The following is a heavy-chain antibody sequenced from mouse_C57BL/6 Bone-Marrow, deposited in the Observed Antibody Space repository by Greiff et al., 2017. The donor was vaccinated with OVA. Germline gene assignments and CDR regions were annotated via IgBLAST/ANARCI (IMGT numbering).Heavy chain of an antibody. Sequence: QVQLQQSGPELVKPGASVKISCKASGYAFSSSWMNWVKQRPGKGLEWIGRIYPGDGDTNYNGKFKGKATLTADKYSSTAYMQLSSLTSEDSAVYFCARHEDGYYASYFDYWGQGTTLTVSS. D-gene: IGHD2-3*01. J-gene: IGHJ2*01. CDR1: GYAFSSSW. V-gene: IGHV1-82*01. CDR3: ARHEDGYYASYFDY. CDR2: IYPGDGDT.